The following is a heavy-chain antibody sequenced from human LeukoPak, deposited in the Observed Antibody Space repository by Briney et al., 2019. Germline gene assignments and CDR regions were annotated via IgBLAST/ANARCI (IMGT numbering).Heavy chain of an antibody. Sequence: GGSLRLSCAASGFTFSSYSMNWVRQAPGKGLEWVSSISSSSSYIYYADSVKGRFTISRDNAKNSLYLQMNSLRAEDTAVYYFASVDFWSGLGDYWGQGTLVTVSS. CDR1: GFTFSSYS. V-gene: IGHV3-21*01. CDR3: ASVDFWSGLGDY. J-gene: IGHJ4*01. D-gene: IGHD3-3*01. CDR2: ISSSSSYI.